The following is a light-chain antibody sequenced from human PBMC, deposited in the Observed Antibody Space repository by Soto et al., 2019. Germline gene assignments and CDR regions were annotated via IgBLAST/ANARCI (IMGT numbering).Light chain of an antibody. CDR3: QQSYGIPFT. J-gene: IGKJ3*01. CDR1: QTISTT. Sequence: DIQMTQSPSSLSASVGDRVTITCRASQTISTTVNWYQQKPGKAPKLLISTASNLQSGVPSRFSGSGSGTDYTLTIDNLQPEDFATYYCQQSYGIPFTFGPGTKVDSK. V-gene: IGKV1-39*01. CDR2: TAS.